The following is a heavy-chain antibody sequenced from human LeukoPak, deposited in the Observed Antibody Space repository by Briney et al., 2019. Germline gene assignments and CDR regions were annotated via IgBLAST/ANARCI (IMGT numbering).Heavy chain of an antibody. J-gene: IGHJ3*02. CDR1: GYSFPTYW. CDR2: IYPGDSDT. D-gene: IGHD1-26*01. V-gene: IGHV5-51*01. CDR3: ARPRMSGSFGAFDI. Sequence: GESLKISCKGSGYSFPTYWIARVRQMPGKGLEWIGIIYPGDSDTRYSPSFQGQVTISADKSISTAYLQWSSLKASDIAMYYCARPRMSGSFGAFDIWGQGTMVTVSS.